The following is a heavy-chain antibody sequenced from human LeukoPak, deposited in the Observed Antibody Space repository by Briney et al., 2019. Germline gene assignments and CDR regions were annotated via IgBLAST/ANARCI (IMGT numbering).Heavy chain of an antibody. V-gene: IGHV3-33*01. J-gene: IGHJ4*02. CDR1: GFSFSSSA. CDR2: IWHDGSRT. D-gene: IGHD5-18*01. Sequence: PGGSLRLSCTASGFSFSSSAMHWVRQTPGKGLEWVSIIWHDGSRTYYADSVKGQFTISRDNSKNTLYLQMNSLRAEDTAVYYCARVLDTAGMSYWGQGTLVTVSS. CDR3: ARVLDTAGMSY.